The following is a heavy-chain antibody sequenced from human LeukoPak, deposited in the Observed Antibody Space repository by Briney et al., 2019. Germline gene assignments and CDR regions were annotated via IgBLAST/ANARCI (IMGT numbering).Heavy chain of an antibody. J-gene: IGHJ4*02. CDR2: IYYSGST. Sequence: PSETLSLTCTVSGGSISSSSYYWGWIRQPPGKGLEWIGSIYYSGSTYYNPSLKSRVTISVDTSKNQFSLKLSSVTAADTAVYYCASKPPREYSSSWWPFDYWGQGTLVTVSS. V-gene: IGHV4-39*07. D-gene: IGHD6-13*01. CDR1: GGSISSSSYY. CDR3: ASKPPREYSSSWWPFDY.